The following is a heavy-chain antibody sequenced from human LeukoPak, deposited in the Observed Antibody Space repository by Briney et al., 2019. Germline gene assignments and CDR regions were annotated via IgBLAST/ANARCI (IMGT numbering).Heavy chain of an antibody. CDR1: GFTFSSYG. J-gene: IGHJ6*02. Sequence: GRSLRLSCAASGFTFSSYGMHWVRQAPGKGLEWVSVIYSDDNTYYADSVKGRFTISRDNSKNTLYLQMNSLRAEDTAVYYCARDPPIKDVWGQGTTVTVSS. CDR2: IYSDDNT. V-gene: IGHV3-53*01. CDR3: ARDPPIKDV.